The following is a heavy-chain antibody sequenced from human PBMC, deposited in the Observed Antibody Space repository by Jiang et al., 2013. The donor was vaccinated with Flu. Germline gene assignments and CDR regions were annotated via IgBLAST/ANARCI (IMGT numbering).Heavy chain of an antibody. Sequence: KPTQTLTLTCTCSGFSVSTSGVGVGWIRQPPGKALEWVSIIYWDDDQRYRPSLKNRLTITRAASKNQVMLFLSDLESADTATYYCAHTPKPRLGVYYFDYWGQGIPVTVSS. CDR2: IYWDDDQ. CDR3: AHTPKPRLGVYYFDY. V-gene: IGHV2-5*02. D-gene: IGHD3-16*01. J-gene: IGHJ4*02. CDR1: GFSVSTSGVG.